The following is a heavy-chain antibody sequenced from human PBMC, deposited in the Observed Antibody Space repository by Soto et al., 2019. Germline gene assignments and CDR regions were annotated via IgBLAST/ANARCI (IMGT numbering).Heavy chain of an antibody. V-gene: IGHV3-30*18. CDR2: ILYDGSNK. Sequence: PGGSLRLSCAASGFTFSSYGIHWVRQAPGKGLEWVAIILYDGSNKYYADSVKGLFTISRDNSKNTLFLQMNSLRAEDTAVYYCAKVRRVCSGGNCYSRNYYYYGMDVWGQGTTVTVSS. J-gene: IGHJ6*02. D-gene: IGHD2-15*01. CDR1: GFTFSSYG. CDR3: AKVRRVCSGGNCYSRNYYYYGMDV.